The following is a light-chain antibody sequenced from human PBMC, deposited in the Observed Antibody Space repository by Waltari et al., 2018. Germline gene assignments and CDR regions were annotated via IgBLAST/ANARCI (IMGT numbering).Light chain of an antibody. V-gene: IGLV3-19*01. J-gene: IGLJ2*01. CDR2: DKN. CDR1: GLRSYY. Sequence: SSELTQDPAVSVAMGQTVTITCQGNGLRSYYASWYQQRPGQAPILIMYDKNNRPSGVPDQFSGSNSDNTASLTITGAQAEDEASYYCHSRDASGVGGSFGGGTKLTVL. CDR3: HSRDASGVGGS.